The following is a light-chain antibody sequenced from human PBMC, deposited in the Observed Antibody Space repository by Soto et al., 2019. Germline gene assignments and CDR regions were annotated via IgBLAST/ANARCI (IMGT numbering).Light chain of an antibody. Sequence: EIVMTQSPATLSVSPGERATLSCRASQSVSSNLAWYQQKPGQDPRLLIYGTSSRATGIPDRFSGSGSGTDFTLTISRLEPEDFAVFYCQQYGSSITFGQGTRLEIK. J-gene: IGKJ5*01. CDR1: QSVSSN. CDR2: GTS. V-gene: IGKV3-20*01. CDR3: QQYGSSIT.